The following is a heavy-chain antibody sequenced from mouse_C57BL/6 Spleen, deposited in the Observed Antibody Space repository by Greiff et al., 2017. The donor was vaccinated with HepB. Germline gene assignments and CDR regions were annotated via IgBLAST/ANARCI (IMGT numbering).Heavy chain of an antibody. J-gene: IGHJ1*03. CDR2: IYPGDGDT. D-gene: IGHD2-4*01. CDR1: GYAFSSSW. Sequence: VKLMESGPELVKPGASVKISCKASGYAFSSSWMNWVKQRPGKGLEWIGRIYPGDGDTNYNGKFKGKATLTADKSSSTAYMQLSSLTSEDSAVYFCAREDYDYDWYFDVWGTGTTVTVSS. V-gene: IGHV1-82*01. CDR3: AREDYDYDWYFDV.